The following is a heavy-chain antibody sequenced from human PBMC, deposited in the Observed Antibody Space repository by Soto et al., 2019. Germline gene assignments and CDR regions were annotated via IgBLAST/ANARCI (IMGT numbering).Heavy chain of an antibody. CDR1: GFTFSSYG. J-gene: IGHJ6*02. CDR3: AKEALWFGVNYGMDV. D-gene: IGHD3-10*01. CDR2: ISYDGSNK. V-gene: IGHV3-30*18. Sequence: QVQLVESGGGVVQPGRSLRLSCAASGFTFSSYGMHWVRQAPGKGLEWVAVISYDGSNKYYADSVKGRFTISRDNSKNTLYLQMNSLRAEETAVYYCAKEALWFGVNYGMDVWGQGTTVTVSS.